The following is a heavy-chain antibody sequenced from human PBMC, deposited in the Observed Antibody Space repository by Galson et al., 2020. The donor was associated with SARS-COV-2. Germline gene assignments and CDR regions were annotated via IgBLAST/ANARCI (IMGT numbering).Heavy chain of an antibody. CDR1: GFTFSSYW. Sequence: ALHGESLKISCAASGFTFSSYWMHWVRQAPGKGLVWVSRIYSEGSSTSYADSVKGRFTISGDNAKNTLYLQMNSLRAEDTTVYYCARIDPWGQGTLVTVSS. CDR3: ARIDP. V-gene: IGHV3-74*01. J-gene: IGHJ5*02. CDR2: IYSEGSST.